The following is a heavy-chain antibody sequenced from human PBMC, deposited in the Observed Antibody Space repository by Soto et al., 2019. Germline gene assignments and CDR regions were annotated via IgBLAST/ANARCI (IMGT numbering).Heavy chain of an antibody. CDR1: GFTVRANY. CDR3: PAYGY. V-gene: IGHV3-53*01. CDR2: IYSGDTT. J-gene: IGHJ4*02. D-gene: IGHD4-17*01. Sequence: EVQLVESGGGLIQPGGSLRLSCAVSGFTVRANYMSWVRQAPGKGLEWVSVIYSGDTTYYADSVKGRFIISRDISKNTLYLQLNILSAEDTAVYYCPAYGYWGQGTLVTVSS.